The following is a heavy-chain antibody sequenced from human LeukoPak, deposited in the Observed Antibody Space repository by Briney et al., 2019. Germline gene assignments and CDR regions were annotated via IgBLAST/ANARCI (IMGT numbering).Heavy chain of an antibody. CDR3: ARRTPTYYYDSSGSGNWFDP. V-gene: IGHV4-30-2*01. CDR2: INHSGST. D-gene: IGHD3-22*01. CDR1: GGSISSGGYY. Sequence: PSQTLSLTCTVSGGSISSGGYYWSWIRQPPGKGLEWIGEINHSGSTNYNPSLKSRVTISVDTSKNQFSLKLSSVTAADTAVYYCARRTPTYYYDSSGSGNWFDPWGQGTLVTVSS. J-gene: IGHJ5*02.